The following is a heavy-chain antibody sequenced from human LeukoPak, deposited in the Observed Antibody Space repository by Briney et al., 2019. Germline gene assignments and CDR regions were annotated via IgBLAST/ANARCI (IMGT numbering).Heavy chain of an antibody. CDR2: ISWNSGSI. CDR3: ARVLRYDNSGHDSFDI. J-gene: IGHJ3*02. CDR1: GFTFDDYA. V-gene: IGHV3-9*01. D-gene: IGHD3-22*01. Sequence: GGSLRLSCAASGFTFDDYAMHWARQAPGKGLEWVSGISWNSGSIGYADSVKGRFTISRDNAKNSLYLQMNSLRAEDTAVYYCARVLRYDNSGHDSFDIWGQGTMVTVSS.